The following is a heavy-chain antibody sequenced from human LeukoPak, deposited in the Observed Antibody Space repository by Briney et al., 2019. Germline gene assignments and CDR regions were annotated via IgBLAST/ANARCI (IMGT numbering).Heavy chain of an antibody. CDR2: INPNSGGT. V-gene: IGHV1-2*04. CDR1: GYTFTAYY. J-gene: IGHJ4*02. Sequence: GASVKVSCKTSGYTFTAYYLHWVRQAPGQGLEWMGWINPNSGGTNYAQKFQGWVTMTRDTSISTAYMELSRLRSDDTAVYYCVRGPSSGWTLDYWGQGTLVTVSS. D-gene: IGHD6-19*01. CDR3: VRGPSSGWTLDY.